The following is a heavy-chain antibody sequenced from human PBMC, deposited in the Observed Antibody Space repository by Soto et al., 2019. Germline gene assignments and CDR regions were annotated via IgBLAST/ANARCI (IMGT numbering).Heavy chain of an antibody. CDR3: AKVGAMDY. Sequence: PSETLSLTCTVSGGSISSSSYYWGWPRQPPGKGLEWIGSIYYSGSTYYNPSLKSRVTISVDTSKNQFSLKLSSVTAADTAVYYCAKVGAMDYWGQGTLVTVSS. D-gene: IGHD1-26*01. CDR1: GGSISSSSYY. J-gene: IGHJ4*02. V-gene: IGHV4-39*01. CDR2: IYYSGST.